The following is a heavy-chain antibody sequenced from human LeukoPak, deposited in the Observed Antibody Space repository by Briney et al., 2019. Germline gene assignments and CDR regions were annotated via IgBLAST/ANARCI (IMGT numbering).Heavy chain of an antibody. Sequence: GASVKVSCKASGGTFSSYAISWVRQAPGQGLEWMGRIVPILGIANYAQKFQGRVTITADKSTSTAYMELSSLRSEDTAVYYCARAPRGETYGDYSSLGFDYWGQGTLVTVSS. V-gene: IGHV1-69*04. CDR3: ARAPRGETYGDYSSLGFDY. CDR2: IVPILGIA. CDR1: GGTFSSYA. J-gene: IGHJ4*02. D-gene: IGHD4-17*01.